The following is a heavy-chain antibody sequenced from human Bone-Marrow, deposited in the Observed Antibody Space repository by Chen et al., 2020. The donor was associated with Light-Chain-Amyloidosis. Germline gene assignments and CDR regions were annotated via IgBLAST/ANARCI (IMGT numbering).Heavy chain of an antibody. Sequence: QVQLQQWGAGLLKPSETLSLTCGVNGGSLRGYYWSWIRQPPGKGLESIGEISQSGSTYYNPTLRSRVTISLDTSKKQISLNLTSVTAADTAVYYCARDRGADFGDYGGGWFGPWGQGALVSVSS. J-gene: IGHJ5*02. D-gene: IGHD4-17*01. CDR3: ARDRGADFGDYGGGWFGP. V-gene: IGHV4-34*01. CDR2: ISQSGST. CDR1: GGSLRGYY.